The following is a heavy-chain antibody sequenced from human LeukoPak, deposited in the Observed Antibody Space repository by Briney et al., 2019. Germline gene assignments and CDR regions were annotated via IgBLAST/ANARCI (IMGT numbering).Heavy chain of an antibody. D-gene: IGHD2-21*01. Sequence: GGSLRLSCAASGFTFSSYAMSWVRQAPGKGLEWVSSISSSSSYIYYADSVKGRFTISRDNAKNSLYLQMNSLRAEDTAVYYCASAYCGGDCYSLNGGYWGQGTLVTVSS. CDR3: ASAYCGGDCYSLNGGY. CDR2: ISSSSSYI. J-gene: IGHJ4*02. CDR1: GFTFSSYA. V-gene: IGHV3-21*01.